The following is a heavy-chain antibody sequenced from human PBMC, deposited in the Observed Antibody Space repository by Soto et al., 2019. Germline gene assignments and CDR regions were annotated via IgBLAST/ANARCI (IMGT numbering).Heavy chain of an antibody. V-gene: IGHV4-59*08. CDR2: IYYSGST. Sequence: PSETLSLTCTVSGGSISSYYWSWIRQPPGKGLEWIGYIYYSGSTNYNPSLKSRVTISVDTSKNQFSLKLSSVTAADTAVYYCARHEWQLVFDYWGQGTLVTVS. J-gene: IGHJ4*02. D-gene: IGHD6-13*01. CDR1: GGSISSYY. CDR3: ARHEWQLVFDY.